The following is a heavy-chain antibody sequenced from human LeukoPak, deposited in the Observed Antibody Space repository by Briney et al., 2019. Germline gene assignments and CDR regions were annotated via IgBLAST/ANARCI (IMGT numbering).Heavy chain of an antibody. V-gene: IGHV4-34*01. CDR3: AAGGYCSSTSCYYFDY. Sequence: SETLSLTCAVYGGSFSGYYWSWIRQPPGKGLEWIGEINHSGSTNYNPSLKSRVTISVDTSKNQLSLKLSSVTAADTAVYYCAAGGYCSSTSCYYFDYWGQGTLVTVSS. CDR1: GGSFSGYY. J-gene: IGHJ4*02. D-gene: IGHD2-2*01. CDR2: INHSGST.